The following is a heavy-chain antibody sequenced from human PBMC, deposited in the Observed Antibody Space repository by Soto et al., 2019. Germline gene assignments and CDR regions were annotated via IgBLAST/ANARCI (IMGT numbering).Heavy chain of an antibody. CDR3: AKVGRGYCSSTSCSSGVDY. J-gene: IGHJ4*02. CDR2: ISYDGSNK. Sequence: PGGSLRLSCAAPGFTFSSYGMHWVRQAPGKGLEWVAVISYDGSNKYYADSVKGRFTISRDNSKNTLYLQMNSLRAEDTAVYYCAKVGRGYCSSTSCSSGVDYWGQGTLVTVYS. V-gene: IGHV3-30*18. CDR1: GFTFSSYG. D-gene: IGHD2-2*01.